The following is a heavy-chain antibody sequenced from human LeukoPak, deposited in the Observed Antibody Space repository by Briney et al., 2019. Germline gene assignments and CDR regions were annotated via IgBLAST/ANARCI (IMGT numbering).Heavy chain of an antibody. D-gene: IGHD3-22*01. J-gene: IGHJ6*02. CDR3: AREYDSSGYSYYGMDV. CDR1: GYTFTGYY. Sequence: ASVKVSCKASGYTFTGYYMHWVRQAPGQGLGWMGWINPNSGGTNYAQKFQGRVTMTRDTSISTAYMELSRLRSDDTAVYYCAREYDSSGYSYYGMDVWGQGTTVTVSS. V-gene: IGHV1-2*02. CDR2: INPNSGGT.